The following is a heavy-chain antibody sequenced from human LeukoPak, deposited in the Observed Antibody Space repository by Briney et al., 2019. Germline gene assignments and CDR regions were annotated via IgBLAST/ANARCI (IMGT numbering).Heavy chain of an antibody. J-gene: IGHJ4*02. Sequence: PSETLSLTCTVSGGTISSSSYYWGWIRQPPGKGLEWIGSIYYSGTTYYNPSLKSRVTISVDTSKRQFSLRLTSVTAADTAVYYCARHVRFLEWLSSYYFDYWGQGTLVTVSS. CDR2: IYYSGTT. CDR1: GGTISSSSYY. V-gene: IGHV4-39*01. CDR3: ARHVRFLEWLSSYYFDY. D-gene: IGHD3-3*01.